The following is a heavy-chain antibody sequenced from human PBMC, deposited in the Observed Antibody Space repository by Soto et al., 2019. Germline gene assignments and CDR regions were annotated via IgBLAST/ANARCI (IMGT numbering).Heavy chain of an antibody. Sequence: EEQLVESGGGLVQPGGSLRLSCAASGFIFSRYSFNWVRQAPGKGLEWISYISSSSRTMYYADSVKGRFTISRDNAKNSLSLQMNSLRDEDTAVYYCARDGSYGWFDPWGQGTLVTVSS. D-gene: IGHD1-26*01. V-gene: IGHV3-48*02. CDR3: ARDGSYGWFDP. CDR2: ISSSSRTM. J-gene: IGHJ5*02. CDR1: GFIFSRYS.